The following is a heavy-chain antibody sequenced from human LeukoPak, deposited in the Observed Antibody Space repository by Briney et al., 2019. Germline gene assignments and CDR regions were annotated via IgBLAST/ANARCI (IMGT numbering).Heavy chain of an antibody. V-gene: IGHV4-34*01. CDR1: GGSFSGYY. D-gene: IGHD3-22*01. CDR2: INHSGST. CDR3: ARLRGGSGYYQSLRAYYFDY. Sequence: SETLSLTCAVYGGSFSGYYWSWIRQPPGKGLEWIGEINHSGSTNYNPSLKSRVTISVDTSKNQFSLKLSSVSAADTAVYYCARLRGGSGYYQSLRAYYFDYWGQGTLVTVSS. J-gene: IGHJ4*02.